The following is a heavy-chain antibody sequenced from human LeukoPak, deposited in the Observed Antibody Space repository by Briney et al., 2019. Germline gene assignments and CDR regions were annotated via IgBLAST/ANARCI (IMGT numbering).Heavy chain of an antibody. D-gene: IGHD3-10*01. CDR2: IDQSEST. V-gene: IGHV4-34*01. J-gene: IGHJ4*02. Sequence: SETLSLTCGVYGGSFSGYYWSWVRQSPGKGLEWIGEIDQSESTNYNPSLKSRVTITIDTSKNQFSLKLNSVTAADTAVYYCAINDGSGSYYKSDYWGQGTLVTVSS. CDR3: AINDGSGSYYKSDY. CDR1: GGSFSGYY.